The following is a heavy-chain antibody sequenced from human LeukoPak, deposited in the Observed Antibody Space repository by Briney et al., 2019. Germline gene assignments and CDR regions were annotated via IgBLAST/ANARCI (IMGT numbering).Heavy chain of an antibody. D-gene: IGHD3-22*01. J-gene: IGHJ5*02. V-gene: IGHV3-7*01. Sequence: PGGSLRLSCAASGFTFSSYWMSGVGQAPGKGRKGMAMIKHDESEKYYVHSVKGRFTISRDNAKNSLYLQMNSLRAEDTAVYYCAQECVDSTGYYYVPNWFDPWGKGTLVTVSS. CDR2: IKHDESEK. CDR3: AQECVDSTGYYYVPNWFDP. CDR1: GFTFSSYW.